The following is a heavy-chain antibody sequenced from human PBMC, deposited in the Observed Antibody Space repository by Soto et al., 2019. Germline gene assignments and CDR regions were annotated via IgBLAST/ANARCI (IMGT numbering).Heavy chain of an antibody. D-gene: IGHD6-19*01. J-gene: IGHJ6*03. Sequence: GGSLRLSCAASGFTVSGNYMSWVRQAPGKGLEGVSLIYSGGSPYYADSVKGRFTISRDSSKNTLYLQMNSLRAEDTAVYYCATQEAVAEYYYYYYMDVWGKGTTGTVSS. CDR2: IYSGGSP. CDR1: GFTVSGNY. CDR3: ATQEAVAEYYYYYYMDV. V-gene: IGHV3-66*01.